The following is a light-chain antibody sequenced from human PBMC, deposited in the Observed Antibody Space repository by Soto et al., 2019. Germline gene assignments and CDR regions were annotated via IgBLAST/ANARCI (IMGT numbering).Light chain of an antibody. Sequence: SYELTQPPSVSVAPGQTASISCGGYNLEFKSVHWYQQRPGQAPVLVVFDDRDRPSGIPDRFSGASSGNTATLTISRVEAGGESDFYCQVWDSDSDHVVFGGGTQLTVL. CDR1: NLEFKS. J-gene: IGLJ2*01. CDR2: DDR. CDR3: QVWDSDSDHVV. V-gene: IGLV3-21*02.